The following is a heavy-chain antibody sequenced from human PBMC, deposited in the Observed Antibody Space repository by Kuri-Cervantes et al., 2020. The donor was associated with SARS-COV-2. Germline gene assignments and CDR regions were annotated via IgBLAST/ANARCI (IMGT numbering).Heavy chain of an antibody. J-gene: IGHJ4*02. CDR1: GFTFSSYS. CDR3: AKVGTSIAVSGRFDY. V-gene: IGHV3-21*04. CDR2: ISSSSYI. Sequence: GGSLRLSCAASGFTFSSYSMNWVPQAPGKGLEWVSSISSSSYIYYADSVKGRFTISRDNAKNSLYLQMNSLRAEDTAVYYCAKVGTSIAVSGRFDYWGQGTLVTVSS. D-gene: IGHD6-19*01.